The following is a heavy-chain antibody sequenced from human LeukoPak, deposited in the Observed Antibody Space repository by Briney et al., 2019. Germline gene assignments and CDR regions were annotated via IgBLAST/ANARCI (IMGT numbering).Heavy chain of an antibody. CDR3: ARDGPERYFDWLFSN. CDR1: GGTFSSYA. J-gene: IGHJ4*02. V-gene: IGHV1-69*04. D-gene: IGHD3-9*01. Sequence: GASVKVSCKASGGTFSSYAISWVRQAPGQGLEWMGRIIPILGIANYAQKFQGRVTITADKSTSTAYMELSSLRSEDTAVYYCARDGPERYFDWLFSNWGQGTLVTVSS. CDR2: IIPILGIA.